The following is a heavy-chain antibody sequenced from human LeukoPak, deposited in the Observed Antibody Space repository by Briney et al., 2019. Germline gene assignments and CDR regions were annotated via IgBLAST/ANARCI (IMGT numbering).Heavy chain of an antibody. Sequence: WGSLRLSCAASGCSISNAYRSWVRQAPGKGLEWVGRIKSKTDGGTTDYAAPGKGRFTISIDDSKNTLYLQMNSLKTDETAVYYCCYSYYYYYMAVWGKGTTVTV. CDR1: GCSISNAY. CDR3: CYSYYYYYMAV. V-gene: IGHV3-15*01. D-gene: IGHD3-16*02. J-gene: IGHJ6*03. CDR2: IKSKTDGGTT.